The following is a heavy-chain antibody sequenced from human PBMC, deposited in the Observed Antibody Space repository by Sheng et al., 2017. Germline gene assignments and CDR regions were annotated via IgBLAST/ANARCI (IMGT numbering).Heavy chain of an antibody. D-gene: IGHD3-10*01. J-gene: IGHJ4*02. CDR1: GFTFSSYG. V-gene: IGHV3-30*18. CDR3: AKDSLWFGELLPNRGYYFDY. CDR2: ISYDGSNK. Sequence: QVQLVESGGGVVQPGRSLRLSCAASGFTFSSYGMHWVRQAPGKGLEWVAVISYDGSNKYYADSVKGRFTISRDNSKNTLYLQMNSLRAEDTAVYYCAKDSLWFGELLPNRGYYFDYWGQGTLVTVSS.